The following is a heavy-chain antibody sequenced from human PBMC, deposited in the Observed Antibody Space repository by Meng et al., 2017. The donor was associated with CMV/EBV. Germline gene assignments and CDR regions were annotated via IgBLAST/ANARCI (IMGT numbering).Heavy chain of an antibody. CDR2: IDSNGNT. Sequence: GPLRLPCTVSAGSISSYYWTWIRQPPGKGLEWVGSIDSNGNTNYNPSLKSRVTISVDTSKNQFSLKMSYVTAADTTVYYCSRSGTDYWGGYVWLDPWGQGTLVTVSS. V-gene: IGHV4-59*01. D-gene: IGHD3-3*01. J-gene: IGHJ5*02. CDR3: SRSGTDYWGGYVWLDP. CDR1: AGSISSYY.